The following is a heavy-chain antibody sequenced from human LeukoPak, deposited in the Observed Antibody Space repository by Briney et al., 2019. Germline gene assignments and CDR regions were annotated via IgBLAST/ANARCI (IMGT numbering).Heavy chain of an antibody. Sequence: GGSLRLSCAASGFTVSSNYMSWVRQAPGKGLEWVSVIYSGGSTYYADSVKGRFTISRDNSKNTLYLQMNSLRAEDTAVYYCAREQSSTVTTYFDYWGQGTLVTVSS. D-gene: IGHD4-17*01. V-gene: IGHV3-53*01. J-gene: IGHJ4*02. CDR2: IYSGGST. CDR3: AREQSSTVTTYFDY. CDR1: GFTVSSNY.